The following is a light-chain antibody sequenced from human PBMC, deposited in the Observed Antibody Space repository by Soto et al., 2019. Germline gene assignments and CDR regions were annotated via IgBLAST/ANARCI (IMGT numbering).Light chain of an antibody. CDR1: QAISNY. Sequence: DIQMTQSPSSLSASIGDRVTITCQASQAISNYLNWYQQKPGKAPKLLIYAASNLETGVPSRFTGSGSGTDFAFTIDSLQPEDFATYYCQQFADVPYTFGQGTKLETK. V-gene: IGKV1-33*01. J-gene: IGKJ2*01. CDR3: QQFADVPYT. CDR2: AAS.